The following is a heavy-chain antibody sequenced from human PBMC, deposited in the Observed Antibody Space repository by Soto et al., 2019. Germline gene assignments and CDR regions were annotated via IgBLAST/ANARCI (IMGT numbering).Heavy chain of an antibody. D-gene: IGHD2-8*01. CDR1: GFTFSSDA. CDR2: LYGSGDIT. J-gene: IGHJ4*02. V-gene: IGHV3-23*01. Sequence: PGGSLRLSCAASGFTFSSDAMTWVRQAPGKGLEWVSGLYGSGDITFYADSVRGRFTVSRDNSKNTLSLQMNSLRAEDTAVYYCVRKNVNNGFYDYWGQGTLVTVSS. CDR3: VRKNVNNGFYDY.